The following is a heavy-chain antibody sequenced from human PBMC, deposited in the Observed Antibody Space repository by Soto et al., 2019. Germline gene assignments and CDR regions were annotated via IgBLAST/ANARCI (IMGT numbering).Heavy chain of an antibody. CDR2: ISYDGSNK. J-gene: IGHJ4*02. CDR1: GFTFSSYG. Sequence: GGSLRLSCAASGFTFSSYGMHWVRQAPGKGLEWVAVISYDGSNKYYADSVKGRFTISRDNSKNTLYLQMNSLRAEDTAVYYCAKNLLYGDRRDYWGQGTLVNVSS. D-gene: IGHD4-17*01. CDR3: AKNLLYGDRRDY. V-gene: IGHV3-30*18.